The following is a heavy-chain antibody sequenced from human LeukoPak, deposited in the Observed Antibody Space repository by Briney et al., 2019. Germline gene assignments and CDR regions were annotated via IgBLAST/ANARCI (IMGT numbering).Heavy chain of an antibody. J-gene: IGHJ5*02. D-gene: IGHD1-14*01. V-gene: IGHV3-7*01. CDR2: IKQDGSEK. Sequence: GGSLRLSCAASGFTFTKYWMSWVRQAPGKGLEWVANIKQDGSEKYYVDSVKGRFTISRDNAKNSLYLQMDSLRAEDTAVYYCATDRYKSGLPLSNWFDPWGQGTLVIVSS. CDR3: ATDRYKSGLPLSNWFDP. CDR1: GFTFTKYW.